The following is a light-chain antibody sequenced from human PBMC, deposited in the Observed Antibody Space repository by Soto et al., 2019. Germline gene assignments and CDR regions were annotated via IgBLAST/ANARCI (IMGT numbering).Light chain of an antibody. V-gene: IGKV1-9*01. CDR3: QQLNSYPPYT. Sequence: IQLTQSPSSLSASVGDRVTITCRASQGISSYLAWYQQKPGKAPKLLIYAASTLQSGVPSRFSGSGSGTDFTLPISSLQPEDFATYDCQQLNSYPPYTFGQGTKLEIK. CDR1: QGISSY. J-gene: IGKJ2*01. CDR2: AAS.